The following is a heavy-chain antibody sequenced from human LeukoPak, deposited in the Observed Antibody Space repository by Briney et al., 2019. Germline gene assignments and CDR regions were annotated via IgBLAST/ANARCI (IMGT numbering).Heavy chain of an antibody. CDR3: ARDRLAVMDY. V-gene: IGHV3-74*01. J-gene: IGHJ4*02. CDR2: INSDGSST. CDR1: GFTFSTYW. Sequence: PAGGSRRLSCAASGFTFSTYWMHWVRQAPGKGLVWVSRINSDGSSTTYADSVKGRFTISRDNAKNTLFLQMNSLRAEDMAVYYCARDRLAVMDYWGQGTLVTVSS. D-gene: IGHD3-9*01.